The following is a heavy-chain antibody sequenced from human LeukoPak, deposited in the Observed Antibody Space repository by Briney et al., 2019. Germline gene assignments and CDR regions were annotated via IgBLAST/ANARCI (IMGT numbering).Heavy chain of an antibody. V-gene: IGHV3-23*01. J-gene: IGHJ4*02. CDR3: EKGRSPHYDILIGRIFDY. CDR1: GFTFSIYA. CDR2: ISGSGVST. D-gene: IGHD3-9*01. Sequence: GGSLRLSCAASGFTFSIYAMSWVRQAPVKGLEWVSAISGSGVSTYYADSVTGRFTISRDNSKNTLYLQMISLRAEDTAVYYCEKGRSPHYDILIGRIFDYWGQGTLVTVSS.